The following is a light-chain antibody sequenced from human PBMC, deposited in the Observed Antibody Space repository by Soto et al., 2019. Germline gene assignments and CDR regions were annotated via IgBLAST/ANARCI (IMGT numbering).Light chain of an antibody. Sequence: LSLSPATLSLNPGERATLSCRASQSVSSYLAWYQQKPGQAPRLLIYDASNRATGIPARFRGSGSGTDFTLTISCLQSEDFAPYYCQEYYSYPWTFGQGSKVDIK. CDR1: QSVSSY. CDR2: DAS. J-gene: IGKJ1*01. CDR3: QEYYSYPWT. V-gene: IGKV3-11*01.